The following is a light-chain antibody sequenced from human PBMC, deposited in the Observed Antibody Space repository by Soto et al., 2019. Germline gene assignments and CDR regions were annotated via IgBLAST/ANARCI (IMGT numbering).Light chain of an antibody. CDR3: QQYDQRRLP. CDR2: GAS. J-gene: IGKJ4*01. V-gene: IGKV3D-15*01. Sequence: EIVMTQSPATLSMSPGEGWTLSCLSSYSVNSNLAWYQQKPGQAPRLLIFGASTRPTGITARFSGSGSGTDFTLSISRLQSEDFEVYYCQQYDQRRLPFGGGTMVDI. CDR1: YSVNSN.